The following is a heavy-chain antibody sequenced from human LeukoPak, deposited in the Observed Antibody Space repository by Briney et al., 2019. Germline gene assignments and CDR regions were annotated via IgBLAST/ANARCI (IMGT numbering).Heavy chain of an antibody. CDR3: ARDPEMLYCSSSSCGDY. Sequence: ASVKVSCKASGYTFTGYYMHWVRQAPGQGLEWMGRINPNSGGTNYAQKFQGRVTMTRDTSISTAYMELSRLRSDDTAVYYGARDPEMLYCSSSSCGDYWGQGTLVNVYS. CDR1: GYTFTGYY. V-gene: IGHV1-2*06. CDR2: INPNSGGT. J-gene: IGHJ4*02. D-gene: IGHD2-2*01.